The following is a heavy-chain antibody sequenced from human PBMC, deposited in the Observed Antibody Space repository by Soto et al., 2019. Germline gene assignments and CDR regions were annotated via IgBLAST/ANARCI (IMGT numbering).Heavy chain of an antibody. CDR1: GFTFSSYG. CDR2: ISYDGSNK. V-gene: IGHV3-30*18. CDR3: AKAYGSGSYYNGVHGMDV. D-gene: IGHD3-10*01. J-gene: IGHJ6*02. Sequence: QVQLVESGGGVVQPGRSLRLSCAASGFTFSSYGMHWVRQAPGKGLEWVAVISYDGSNKYYADSVKGRFTISRDNSKNMLYLQMNSLRAEDTAVYYCAKAYGSGSYYNGVHGMDVWGQGTTVTVSS.